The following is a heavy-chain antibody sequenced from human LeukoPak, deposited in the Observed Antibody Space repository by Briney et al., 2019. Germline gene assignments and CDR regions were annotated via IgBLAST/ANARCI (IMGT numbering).Heavy chain of an antibody. V-gene: IGHV3-7*01. J-gene: IGHJ4*02. CDR3: AREGKYDSSGYYQEVLDY. CDR2: IKQDGSEK. D-gene: IGHD3-22*01. Sequence: PGGSLRLSCAASGFTFSSYWMSWVRQAPGKGLEWVANIKQDGSEKYYVDSVKGRFTISRDNAKNSLYLQMNSLRAEDTAVYYCAREGKYDSSGYYQEVLDYWGQGTRVTVSS. CDR1: GFTFSSYW.